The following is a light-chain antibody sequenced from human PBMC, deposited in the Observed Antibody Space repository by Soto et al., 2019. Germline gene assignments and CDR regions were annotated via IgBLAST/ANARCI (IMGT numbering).Light chain of an antibody. CDR3: QQYYHWPPT. V-gene: IGKV3-15*01. J-gene: IGKJ4*01. CDR2: GAT. CDR1: LTVNGD. Sequence: ERVMTQSPATLAVSPGDRATFSCRASLTVNGDLAWYQQRPGQAPRLLIFGATSRATDVPVRFSGSGSGTEFTLTISGLQSDDCATYYCQQYYHWPPTFGGGTKVELK.